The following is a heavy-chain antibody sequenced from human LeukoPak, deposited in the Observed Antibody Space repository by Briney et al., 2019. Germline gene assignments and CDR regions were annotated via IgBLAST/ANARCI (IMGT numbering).Heavy chain of an antibody. Sequence: PSETLSLTCTVSGGSISSYYWSWIRQPPGKGLEWIGYIYYSGSTNYNPSLKSRVTISVDTSKNQFSLKLSSVTAADTAVYYCAGLYGSGSYWPFFDYWGQGTLVTVSS. CDR2: IYYSGST. J-gene: IGHJ4*02. D-gene: IGHD3-10*01. V-gene: IGHV4-59*01. CDR1: GGSISSYY. CDR3: AGLYGSGSYWPFFDY.